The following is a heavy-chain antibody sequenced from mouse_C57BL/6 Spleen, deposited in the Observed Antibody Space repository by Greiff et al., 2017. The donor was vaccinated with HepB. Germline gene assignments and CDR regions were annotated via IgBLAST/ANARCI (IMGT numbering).Heavy chain of an antibody. D-gene: IGHD1-1*01. V-gene: IGHV1-81*01. CDR1: GYTFTSYG. CDR3: ARVTTVVALYYYAMDY. Sequence: QVQLKESGAELARPGASVKLSCKASGYTFTSYGISWVKQRTGQGLEWIGEIYPRSGNTYYNEKFKGKATLTADKSSSTAYMELRSLTSEDSAVYFCARVTTVVALYYYAMDYWGQGTSVTVSS. J-gene: IGHJ4*01. CDR2: IYPRSGNT.